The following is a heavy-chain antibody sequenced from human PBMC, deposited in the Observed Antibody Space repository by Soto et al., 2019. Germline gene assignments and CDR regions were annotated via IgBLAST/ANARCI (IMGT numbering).Heavy chain of an antibody. J-gene: IGHJ4*02. CDR1: GYTFTSYG. D-gene: IGHD4-4*01. Sequence: QVQLLKSGAEVKKPGASVKVSCKASGYTFTSYGISWVRQAPGQGLEWMGWISAYNGNKKYAQKLQGRVTMTTDTTTSTAYTELRSLRSDDTAVYYCARGVTPYYFDYWGQGTLVTVSS. CDR3: ARGVTPYYFDY. V-gene: IGHV1-18*01. CDR2: ISAYNGNK.